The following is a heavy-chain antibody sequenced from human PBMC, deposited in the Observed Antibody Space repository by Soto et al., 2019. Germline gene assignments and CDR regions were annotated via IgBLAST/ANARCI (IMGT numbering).Heavy chain of an antibody. J-gene: IGHJ3*02. V-gene: IGHV4-39*01. CDR2: ISYSGST. CDR1: SGSISRVGYY. Sequence: SETLSLTCTVSSGSISRVGYYWGWIRQPPGKGLEWIGTISYSGSTYYNPSLKSRVTISVDTSKNQFSLKLSSVTATDTAVYYCARSITAAAFDTWGQGTMVTVSS. D-gene: IGHD6-25*01. CDR3: ARSITAAAFDT.